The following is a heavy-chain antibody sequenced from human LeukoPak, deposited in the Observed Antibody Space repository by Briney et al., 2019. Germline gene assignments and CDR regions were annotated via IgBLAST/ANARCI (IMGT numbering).Heavy chain of an antibody. CDR1: GVTFSSYG. J-gene: IGHJ4*02. CDR2: ISYDGSNK. Sequence: GGSLRLSCAASGVTFSSYGMHWVRQAPGKGLEWVAVISYDGSNKYYADSVKGRFTISRDNSKNTLYLQMNSLRAEDTAVYYCAKAGTTGVRWGQGTLVTVSS. CDR3: AKAGTTGVR. D-gene: IGHD1-1*01. V-gene: IGHV3-30*18.